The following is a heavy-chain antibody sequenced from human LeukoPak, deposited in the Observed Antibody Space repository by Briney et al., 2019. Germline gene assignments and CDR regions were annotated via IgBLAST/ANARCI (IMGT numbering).Heavy chain of an antibody. Sequence: PSETLSLTCTGSGGSISSYYWSWIRQPPGKGLEGIGDIYYSGRSNYTPSLQRRVTILVDTSKNQSSLTLSSVTAADTAVYYCARDGARLRGTYGMDVWGQGTTVTVSS. J-gene: IGHJ6*02. CDR3: ARDGARLRGTYGMDV. CDR1: GGSISSYY. D-gene: IGHD6-6*01. CDR2: IYYSGRS. V-gene: IGHV4-59*12.